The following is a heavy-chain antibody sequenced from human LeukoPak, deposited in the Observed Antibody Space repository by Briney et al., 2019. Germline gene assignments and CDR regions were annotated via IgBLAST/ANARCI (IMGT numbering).Heavy chain of an antibody. D-gene: IGHD3-10*01. CDR3: AKLRIRGVFYYYGMDV. Sequence: SEALSLTCAVYGGFFSGYYWSWIRQPPGKGLEWIGEVNHSGSTNYNPSLKSRVTISVDTSKNQFSLKLSSVTAADTAVYYCAKLRIRGVFYYYGMDVWGQGTTVTVSS. V-gene: IGHV4-34*01. CDR2: VNHSGST. J-gene: IGHJ6*02. CDR1: GGFFSGYY.